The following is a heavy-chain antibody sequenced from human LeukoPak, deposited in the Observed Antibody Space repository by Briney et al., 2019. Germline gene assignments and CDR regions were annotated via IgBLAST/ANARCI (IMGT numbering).Heavy chain of an antibody. CDR2: INHSGST. CDR3: ARVNRIAVAGRDYYYGMDV. CDR1: GEPFSGYY. J-gene: IGHJ6*04. V-gene: IGHV4-34*01. D-gene: IGHD6-19*01. Sequence: PSETLSLTCAVYGEPFSGYYWSWIRQPPGKGLEWIGEINHSGSTNYNPSLKSRVTISVDTSKNQFSLKLSSVTAADTAVYYCARVNRIAVAGRDYYYGMDVWGKGTTVTVSS.